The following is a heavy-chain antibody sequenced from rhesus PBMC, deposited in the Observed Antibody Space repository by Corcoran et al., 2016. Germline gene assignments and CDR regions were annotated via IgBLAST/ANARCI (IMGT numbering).Heavy chain of an antibody. D-gene: IGHD6-31*01. Sequence: QVQLQESGPGLVKPSETLSLTCAVSGGSLSGYWLGWIRQPPGKGLAWIGYIGGSMGRTAYNPSLKSRVNIATDTSKNQFSLKLSSVTAADTAVDYCARVVAARGYYFDYWGQGVLVTVSS. CDR1: GGSLSGYW. CDR3: ARVVAARGYYFDY. CDR2: IGGSMGRT. V-gene: IGHV4-165*01. J-gene: IGHJ4*01.